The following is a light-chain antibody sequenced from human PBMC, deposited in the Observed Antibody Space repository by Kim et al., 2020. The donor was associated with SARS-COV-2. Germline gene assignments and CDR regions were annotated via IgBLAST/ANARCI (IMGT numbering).Light chain of an antibody. CDR1: ISNS. CDR3: QQYHGTPYT. CDR2: SAS. J-gene: IGKJ2*01. V-gene: IGKV1-NL1*01. Sequence: ISNSLAWYQQKPGKAPKLMLYSASRLHGGVPSRFRGSGSGTDYTLTISSLQAEDFATYYCQQYHGTPYTFGQGTKLEIK.